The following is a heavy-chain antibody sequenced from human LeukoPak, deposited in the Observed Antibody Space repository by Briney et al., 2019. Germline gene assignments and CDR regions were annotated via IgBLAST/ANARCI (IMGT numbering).Heavy chain of an antibody. J-gene: IGHJ4*02. V-gene: IGHV4-59*03. D-gene: IGHD3/OR15-3a*01. CDR1: DGSIRTYY. Sequence: SEALSLTCSVSDGSIRTYYWSWIRQSPGQGLEWIGNIYYRGDINYNPSLKSRVIISIDTSKNQFSLKVTSLTAADTAVYYCATNKDWAEADWGQGTLVIVSS. CDR2: IYYRGDI. CDR3: ATNKDWAEAD.